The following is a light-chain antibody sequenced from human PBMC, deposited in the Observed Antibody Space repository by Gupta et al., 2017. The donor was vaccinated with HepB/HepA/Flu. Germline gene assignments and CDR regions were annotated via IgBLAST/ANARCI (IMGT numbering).Light chain of an antibody. CDR3: QQCYSTLRT. V-gene: IGKV1-39*01. CDR2: AAS. CDR1: QSISSY. Sequence: DMQMTQPPSSLSASVGDRVTITCRASQSISSYLNWYQQKPGKAPKLLIYAASSLQTGVPSRFSGSGSGTDFTLTISSLQPEDFATYYCQQCYSTLRTFGQGTRVEIK. J-gene: IGKJ1*01.